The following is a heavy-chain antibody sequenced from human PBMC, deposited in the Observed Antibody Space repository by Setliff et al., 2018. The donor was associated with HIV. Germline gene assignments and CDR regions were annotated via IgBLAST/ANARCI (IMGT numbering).Heavy chain of an antibody. CDR2: LRTGTGDT. CDR3: VRRATAAEVFDY. V-gene: IGHV1-3*04. D-gene: IGHD6-13*01. Sequence: ASVKVSCKASGYTFTNYYMHWVRQAPGQRLEWMGWLRTGTGDTSYSVKFQGRLTITRDTSANTAYMELSNLRSEDTAVYYCVRRATAAEVFDYWGQGTLVTVSS. CDR1: GYTFTNYY. J-gene: IGHJ4*02.